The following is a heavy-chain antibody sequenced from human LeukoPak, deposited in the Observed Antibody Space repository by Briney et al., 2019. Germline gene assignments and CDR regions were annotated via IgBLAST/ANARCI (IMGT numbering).Heavy chain of an antibody. CDR1: GGSISSYY. D-gene: IGHD5-24*01. J-gene: IGHJ4*02. Sequence: SETLSLTCTVSGGSISSYYWSWIRKPPGKGLEWIGSIYYSGSTYYNPSLNSRVTISLDTSKNQFSLKLNSVTAADTAVYYCTRGRGDGYNLRNFDYWGQGTLVTVSS. CDR2: IYYSGST. V-gene: IGHV4-59*12. CDR3: TRGRGDGYNLRNFDY.